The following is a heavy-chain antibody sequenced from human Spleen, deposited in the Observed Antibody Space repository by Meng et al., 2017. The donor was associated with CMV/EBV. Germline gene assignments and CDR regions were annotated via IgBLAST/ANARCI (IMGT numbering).Heavy chain of an antibody. Sequence: GGSLRLSCAASGFTFSDYYMSWIRQAPGKGLEWVSAISHSDGSTFYRNSVRGRFTISRHNSKNTLYLQMNSLRAEDTAVYYCARVDYGGDYLDYWGRGTLVTVSS. CDR3: ARVDYGGDYLDY. CDR1: GFTFSDYY. V-gene: IGHV3-23*01. CDR2: ISHSDGST. D-gene: IGHD4-23*01. J-gene: IGHJ4*02.